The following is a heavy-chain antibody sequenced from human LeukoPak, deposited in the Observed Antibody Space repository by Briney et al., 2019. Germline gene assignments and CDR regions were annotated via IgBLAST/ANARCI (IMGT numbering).Heavy chain of an antibody. CDR3: TRDLDWAFDY. J-gene: IGHJ4*02. CDR2: INRDATFT. Sequence: GGSLRLSCAASGFTFDDYAMHWVRQAPGKGLEFVAHINRDATFTSYADPVRGRFTISRDNADNSLFLQMSSLRDGDTAVYYCTRDLDWAFDYWGQGTLVAVSS. D-gene: IGHD3/OR15-3a*01. V-gene: IGHV3-48*02. CDR1: GFTFDDYA.